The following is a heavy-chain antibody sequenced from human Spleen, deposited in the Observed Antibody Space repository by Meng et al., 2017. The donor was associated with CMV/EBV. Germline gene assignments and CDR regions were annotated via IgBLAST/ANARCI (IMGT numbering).Heavy chain of an antibody. V-gene: IGHV1-69*10. Sequence: SVKVSCKASGYIFTSYGISWVRQAPGQGLEWMGGIIPMLGTTNYAQNFQGRVTVSADKSTTTAYMELSNLKSEDTAIYYCATIRGLLITFYLESWGQGTLVTVSS. CDR2: IIPMLGTT. CDR3: ATIRGLLITFYLES. CDR1: GYIFTSYG. D-gene: IGHD1-14*01. J-gene: IGHJ4*02.